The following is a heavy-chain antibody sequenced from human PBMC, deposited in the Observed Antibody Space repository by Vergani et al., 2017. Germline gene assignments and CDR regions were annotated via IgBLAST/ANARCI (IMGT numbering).Heavy chain of an antibody. Sequence: QVQLVQSGAEVKKPGSSVKVSCKASGGTFSSYTISWVRQAPGQGLEWMGRIIPILGIANYAQKFQGRVTITADKSTSTAYMELSSLRTEDTAVYYCAREGRYCSSTCCYRSHLYYYYCMGVWGVGTMDTVSS. V-gene: IGHV1-69*08. CDR2: IIPILGIA. J-gene: IGHJ6*03. CDR1: GGTFSSYT. D-gene: IGHD2-2*02. CDR3: AREGRYCSSTCCYRSHLYYYYCMGV.